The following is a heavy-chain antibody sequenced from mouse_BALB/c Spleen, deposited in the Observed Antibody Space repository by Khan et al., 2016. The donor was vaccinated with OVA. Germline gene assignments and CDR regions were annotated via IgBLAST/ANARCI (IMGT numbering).Heavy chain of an antibody. J-gene: IGHJ3*01. CDR1: VYSITSGYF. D-gene: IGHD3-1*01. CDR2: IRYDGNS. CDR3: ARGGSSGPAWFAY. Sequence: VQLKESGPGLVKPSQSLSLTCSVTVYSITSGYFWNWIRQFPGNKLEWMGYIRYDGNSNYNPSLKNRISITRDTSKNQFFLKLNSVTPEDTATYYCARGGSSGPAWFAYWGQGTLVTVSA. V-gene: IGHV3-6*02.